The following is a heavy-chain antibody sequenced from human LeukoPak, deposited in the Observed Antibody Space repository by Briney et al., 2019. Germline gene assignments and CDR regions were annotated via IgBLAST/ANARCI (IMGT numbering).Heavy chain of an antibody. CDR1: GFTFSSYW. D-gene: IGHD3-3*01. CDR3: ARDMCYDFWSGYYTGLRFDP. CDR2: IKQEGSEK. Sequence: PGGSLRLSCAASGFTFSSYWVSWVREAPGKGVEGVANIKQEGSEKYYVDAVKCRFTISRDNAKNSLYLQMNSLRAEDTAVYYCARDMCYDFWSGYYTGLRFDPWGQGTLVTVSS. V-gene: IGHV3-7*01. J-gene: IGHJ5*02.